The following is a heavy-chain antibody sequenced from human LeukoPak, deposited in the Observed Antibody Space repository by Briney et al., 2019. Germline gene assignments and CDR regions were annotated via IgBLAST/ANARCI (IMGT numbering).Heavy chain of an antibody. V-gene: IGHV4-39*07. CDR1: GGSITSSSYY. CDR2: IYYTGST. D-gene: IGHD6-19*01. Sequence: PSETLSLTCTVSGGSITSSSYYWGWIRQPPGKGPEWIGSIYYTGSTNYNPSLKSRVTISLDTSKNQFSLKLTSVTAADTAVYYCASVRGYSRGWYPSGFDPWGQGTLVTVSS. J-gene: IGHJ5*02. CDR3: ASVRGYSRGWYPSGFDP.